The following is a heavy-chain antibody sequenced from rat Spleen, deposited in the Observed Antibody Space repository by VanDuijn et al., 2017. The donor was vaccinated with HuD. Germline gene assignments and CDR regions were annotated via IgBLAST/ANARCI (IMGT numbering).Heavy chain of an antibody. CDR3: ARTGRFLFDY. CDR2: INSAGST. CDR1: GYSITSSYR. J-gene: IGHJ3*01. Sequence: EVQLQESGPGLVKPSQSLSLTCSVTGYSITSSYRWNWIRKFPGNKLEWMGYINSAGSTNYNPSLKSRISITRDTSKNQFFLQVNSITTEDTATYYCARTGRFLFDYWGQGTLVTVSS. V-gene: IGHV3-3*01. D-gene: IGHD5-1*01.